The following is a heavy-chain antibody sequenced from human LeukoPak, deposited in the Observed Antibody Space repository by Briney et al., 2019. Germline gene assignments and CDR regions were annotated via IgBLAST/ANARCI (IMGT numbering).Heavy chain of an antibody. Sequence: SETLSLTCTVSGGPIRDYYWSWIRQPPGKGLEWIGYVYYTGSTNYNPSLKSRLTISVDMSKNQFSLKLSSVTAADTAVYYCARHIVVVLAAQDAFDIWGQGTMVTVS. V-gene: IGHV4-59*08. CDR3: ARHIVVVLAAQDAFDI. D-gene: IGHD2-15*01. CDR1: GGPIRDYY. CDR2: VYYTGST. J-gene: IGHJ3*02.